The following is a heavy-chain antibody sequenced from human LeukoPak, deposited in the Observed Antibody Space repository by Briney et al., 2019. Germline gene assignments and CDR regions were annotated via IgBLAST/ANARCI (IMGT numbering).Heavy chain of an antibody. D-gene: IGHD2-2*01. J-gene: IGHJ5*01. CDR3: AKDRHAPGRYCSSTSCFPFDS. V-gene: IGHV3-23*01. Sequence: PGGSLRLSCAASGFSFSSYGMSWVRQAPGKGLEWVSGITGSLISTYYADSVKGRFTISRDNSKNTLYLQMNSLRAEDTAVYYCAKDRHAPGRYCSSTSCFPFDSWGQGTLVTVSS. CDR2: ITGSLIST. CDR1: GFSFSSYG.